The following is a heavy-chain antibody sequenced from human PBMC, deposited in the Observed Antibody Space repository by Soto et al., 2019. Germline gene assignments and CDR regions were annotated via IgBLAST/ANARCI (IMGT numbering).Heavy chain of an antibody. Sequence: SVKVSCKASGGTFSSYTISLVRQAPGQGLEWMGRIIPILGIANYAQKFQGRVTITADKSTSTAYMELSSLRSEDTAVYYCARADCSGGSCYDRDWFDPWGQGTLVTVSS. J-gene: IGHJ5*02. D-gene: IGHD2-15*01. V-gene: IGHV1-69*02. CDR3: ARADCSGGSCYDRDWFDP. CDR2: IIPILGIA. CDR1: GGTFSSYT.